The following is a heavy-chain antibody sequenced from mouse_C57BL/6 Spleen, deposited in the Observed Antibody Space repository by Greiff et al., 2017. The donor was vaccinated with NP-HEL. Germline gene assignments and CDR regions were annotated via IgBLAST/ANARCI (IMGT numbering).Heavy chain of an antibody. CDR2: IDPEDGET. V-gene: IGHV14-2*01. CDR1: GFNIKDYY. CDR3: ARKQTGGYFDV. J-gene: IGHJ1*03. Sequence: EVQLQQSGAELVKPGASVKLSCTASGFNIKDYYMHWVKQRPEQGLEWIGWIDPEDGETNYAPKFQGQATITVDTSSNTAYLQLSSLTSEDTAFYDSARKQTGGYFDVWGTGTTVTVSS.